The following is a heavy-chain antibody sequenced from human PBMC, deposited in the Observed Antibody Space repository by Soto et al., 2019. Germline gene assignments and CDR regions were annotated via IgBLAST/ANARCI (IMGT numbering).Heavy chain of an antibody. Sequence: GGSLRLSCAASGFTFSDYYMSWIRQAPGKGLEWVSYISSSSSYTNYADSVKGRFTISRDNAKNSLYLQMNSLRAEDTAVYYCASAYYYGSGSYWPFDYWGQGTLVTVSS. D-gene: IGHD3-10*01. J-gene: IGHJ4*02. CDR2: ISSSSSYT. CDR1: GFTFSDYY. V-gene: IGHV3-11*06. CDR3: ASAYYYGSGSYWPFDY.